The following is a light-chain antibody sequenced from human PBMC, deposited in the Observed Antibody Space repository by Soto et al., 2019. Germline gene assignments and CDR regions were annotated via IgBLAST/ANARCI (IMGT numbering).Light chain of an antibody. J-gene: IGKJ4*01. CDR1: QSVSSSY. CDR2: GAS. CDR3: QQYGSSALT. Sequence: EIVLTQSPGTLSLSPGERATLSCRASQSVSSSYLAWYQQKPGQAPRLLIYGASSRATGIPDRFSGSRSGTDFTLTISRLEPEDFAVYYCQQYGSSALTFGGGTKVDIK. V-gene: IGKV3-20*01.